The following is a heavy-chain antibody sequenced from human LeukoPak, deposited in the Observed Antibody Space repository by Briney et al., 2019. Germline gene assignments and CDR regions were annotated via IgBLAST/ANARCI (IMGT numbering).Heavy chain of an antibody. Sequence: LRLSCAASGFTFSSYAMSWVRQHPGKGLEWIGYIYYSGSTYYNPSLKSRVTISVDTSKNQFSLKLSSVTAADTAVYYCASSYCSSTSCYPDYWGQGTLVTVSS. CDR3: ASSYCSSTSCYPDY. CDR2: IYYSGST. D-gene: IGHD2-2*01. J-gene: IGHJ4*02. V-gene: IGHV4-31*02. CDR1: GFTFSSYA.